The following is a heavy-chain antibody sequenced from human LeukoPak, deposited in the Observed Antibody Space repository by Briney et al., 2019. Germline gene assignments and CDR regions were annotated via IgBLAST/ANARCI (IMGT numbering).Heavy chain of an antibody. CDR2: IKQDGSEK. D-gene: IGHD3-22*01. Sequence: PGGSLRLSCAASGFTFSSYWMSWVRQAPGKGLEWVANIKQDGSEKYYVDSVKGRFTISRDNAKNSLYLQMNSLRAEDTAVYYCAREVVVVTATLFDPWGQGTLVTVSS. V-gene: IGHV3-7*01. J-gene: IGHJ5*02. CDR1: GFTFSSYW. CDR3: AREVVVVTATLFDP.